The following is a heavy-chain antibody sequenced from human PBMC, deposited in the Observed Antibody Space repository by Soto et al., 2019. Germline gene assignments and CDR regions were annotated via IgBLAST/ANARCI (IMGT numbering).Heavy chain of an antibody. CDR1: GGSISSDDYY. V-gene: IGHV4-30-4*01. Sequence: SETLSLTCTVSGGSISSDDYYWSWIRQPPGKGLEWIGFIYNSGSTFYNPSLKSRVTISVDTSKDQFSLKLSSVTAADTAVYYCARDTYGDYYASGSPARYFDYWGQGTLVTVSS. J-gene: IGHJ4*02. CDR2: IYNSGST. D-gene: IGHD3-10*01. CDR3: ARDTYGDYYASGSPARYFDY.